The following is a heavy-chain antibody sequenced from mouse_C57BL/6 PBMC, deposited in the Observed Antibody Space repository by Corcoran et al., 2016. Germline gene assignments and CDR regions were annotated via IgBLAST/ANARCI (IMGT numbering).Heavy chain of an antibody. V-gene: IGHV1-66*01. Sequence: VQLQQSGPELVKPGASVKISCKASGYTFTDYYMNWVKQSHGKSLEWIGWIYPGSGNTKYNEKFKGKATLTADTSSSTAYMQLSSLTSEDSAVYYCARDGLDYGNLFAYWGQGTLVTVSA. CDR3: ARDGLDYGNLFAY. J-gene: IGHJ3*01. CDR2: IYPGSGNT. CDR1: GYTFTDYY. D-gene: IGHD2-1*01.